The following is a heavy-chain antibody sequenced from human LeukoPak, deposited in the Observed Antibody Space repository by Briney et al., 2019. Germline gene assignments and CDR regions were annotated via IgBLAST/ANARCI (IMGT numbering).Heavy chain of an antibody. V-gene: IGHV4-34*01. J-gene: IGHJ4*02. Sequence: SETLSLTCAVYGGSFSGYYWSWIRQPPRKGLEWIGEINHSRSTNYNPSLKSRVTISVDTSKNQFSLKLSSVTAADTAVYYCARGSPPIGNYWGQGTLVTVSS. CDR3: ARGSPPIGNY. D-gene: IGHD1-26*01. CDR2: INHSRST. CDR1: GGSFSGYY.